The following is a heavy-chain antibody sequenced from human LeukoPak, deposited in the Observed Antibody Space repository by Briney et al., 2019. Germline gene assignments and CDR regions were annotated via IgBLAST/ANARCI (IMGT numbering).Heavy chain of an antibody. Sequence: ASVKVSCKASGYTFTSSDINWVRQATGQGLEWMGWMNPNSANTGYAQKFQGRVTMTRNTSISTAYMELSSLRSEDTAVYYCARGVDTAMVRWYYYYYYMDVWGKGTTVTVSS. CDR3: ARGVDTAMVRWYYYYYYMDV. D-gene: IGHD5-18*01. J-gene: IGHJ6*03. V-gene: IGHV1-8*01. CDR1: GYTFTSSD. CDR2: MNPNSANT.